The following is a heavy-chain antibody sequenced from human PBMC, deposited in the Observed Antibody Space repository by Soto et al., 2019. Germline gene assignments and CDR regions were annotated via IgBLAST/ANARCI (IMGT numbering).Heavy chain of an antibody. J-gene: IGHJ6*02. Sequence: GASVKVSCKASGYTFTSYGIGWVRQAPGQGLEWMGWISAYNGDTNYAQKLQGRVTMTTDTSTSTAYMELRSLRSDDTAVYYCARAGTYYYDSSGPGNYYGMDVWG. CDR3: ARAGTYYYDSSGPGNYYGMDV. CDR1: GYTFTSYG. V-gene: IGHV1-18*01. D-gene: IGHD3-22*01. CDR2: ISAYNGDT.